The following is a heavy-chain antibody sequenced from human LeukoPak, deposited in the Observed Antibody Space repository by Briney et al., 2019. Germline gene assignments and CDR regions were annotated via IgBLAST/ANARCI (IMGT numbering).Heavy chain of an antibody. CDR3: ARHKGITIFGVVITEYYFDY. D-gene: IGHD3-3*01. CDR2: IKQDGSEK. V-gene: IGHV3-7*01. CDR1: GFTFSSYW. Sequence: GGSLRLSCAASGFTFSSYWMSWVRQAPGKGLEWVANIKQDGSEKYYVDSVKGRFTISRDNAKNSLYLQMNSLRAEDTAVYYCARHKGITIFGVVITEYYFDYWGQGTLVTVSS. J-gene: IGHJ4*02.